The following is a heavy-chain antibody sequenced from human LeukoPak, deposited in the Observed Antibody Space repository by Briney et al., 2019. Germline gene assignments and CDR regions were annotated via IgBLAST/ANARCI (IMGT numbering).Heavy chain of an antibody. Sequence: EPSETLSLICIVSGGAISSKSYYWGWLRQPPGKGLEWIGSINYSGITYYNPSLKSRVTVSVDTSKNQFSLKVNSVTAADTAVYYCARVDVSVVPSTKFDYWGPGTLVTISS. V-gene: IGHV4-39*02. D-gene: IGHD2-2*01. J-gene: IGHJ4*02. CDR1: GGAISSKSYY. CDR3: ARVDVSVVPSTKFDY. CDR2: INYSGIT.